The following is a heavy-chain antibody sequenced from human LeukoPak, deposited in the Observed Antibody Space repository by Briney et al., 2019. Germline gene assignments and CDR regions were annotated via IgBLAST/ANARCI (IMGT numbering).Heavy chain of an antibody. CDR1: FSXYY. CDR3: ASGLNFDY. Sequence: FSXYYWSWIRQXPGKGLEWIGEINHSGSTNYNPSLKSRVTISVDTSKNQFSLKLSSVTAADTAVYYCASGLNFDYWGQGTLVTVSS. V-gene: IGHV4-34*01. CDR2: INHSGST. J-gene: IGHJ4*02.